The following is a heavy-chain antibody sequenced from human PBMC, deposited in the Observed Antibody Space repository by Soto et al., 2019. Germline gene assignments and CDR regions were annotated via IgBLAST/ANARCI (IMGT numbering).Heavy chain of an antibody. Sequence: EVQLVESGGGLVKPGGSLRLSCAASGFTFSRHSMNWVRQAPGKGLEWVSCISGTGTFIYYSDSVKGRFTISRDDAKSSLYLQMTSLTAEDTAVYYCARGAVIATGDALDIWGPGTMVTVS. J-gene: IGHJ3*02. D-gene: IGHD2-21*01. CDR1: GFTFSRHS. CDR3: ARGAVIATGDALDI. CDR2: ISGTGTFI. V-gene: IGHV3-21*06.